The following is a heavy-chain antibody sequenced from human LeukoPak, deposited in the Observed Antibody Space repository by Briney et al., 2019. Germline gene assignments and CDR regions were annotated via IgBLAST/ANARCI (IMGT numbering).Heavy chain of an antibody. Sequence: KPSETLSLTCTVSGVSISSYYWSWLRQPPGKGLEWLGYIYSSGSTNYNPSLKSRVTISVDTSKNQFSLKLSSVTAADTAVYYCARFAYCGGHCWYYFDYWGQGSLVTVSS. J-gene: IGHJ4*02. D-gene: IGHD2-21*02. CDR3: ARFAYCGGHCWYYFDY. V-gene: IGHV4-59*01. CDR2: IYSSGST. CDR1: GVSISSYY.